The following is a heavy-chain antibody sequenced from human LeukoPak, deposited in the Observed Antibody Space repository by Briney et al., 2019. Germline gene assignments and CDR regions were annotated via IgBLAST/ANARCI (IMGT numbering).Heavy chain of an antibody. CDR2: IIPLFGIA. J-gene: IGHJ5*02. V-gene: IGHV1-69*04. Sequence: EASVKVSCKASGGTFSSSAISWVRQAPGQGLEWMGRIIPLFGIANYAQKFRGRVTITADKSTSTAYMELSSLRSEDTAVYYCARVEGLGATTVGFDHWGQGTLVTVSS. CDR3: ARVEGLGATTVGFDH. CDR1: GGTFSSSA. D-gene: IGHD1-26*01.